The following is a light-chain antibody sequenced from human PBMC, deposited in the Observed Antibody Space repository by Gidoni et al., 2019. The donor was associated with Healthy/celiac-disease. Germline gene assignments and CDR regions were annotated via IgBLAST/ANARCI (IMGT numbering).Light chain of an antibody. V-gene: IGLV7-46*01. CDR2: DTN. CDR1: AEPVTSTHY. CDR3: LLSHGAARV. Sequence: QAVVTQEPSLTLSPGGTVTLTCAPSAEPVTSTHYPYWFQQKPGQAPRTLIYDTNNKHSWTPARFSGSLLGGKAALTLSGAQPEDEADYYCLLSHGAARVFGGGTKLTVL. J-gene: IGLJ3*02.